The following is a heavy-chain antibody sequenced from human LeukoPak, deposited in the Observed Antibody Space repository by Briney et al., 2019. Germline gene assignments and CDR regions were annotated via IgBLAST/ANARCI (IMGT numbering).Heavy chain of an antibody. J-gene: IGHJ5*02. Sequence: PSETLSLTCTVSGYSISSGYSWGWIRQPPGKGLEWIGSIYHSGSTYYNPSLKSRVTISVDTSKNQFSLKLSSVTAADTVVYYCARDPSRITIFGVVIIGNWFDPWGQGTLVTVSS. CDR1: GYSISSGYS. CDR3: ARDPSRITIFGVVIIGNWFDP. V-gene: IGHV4-38-2*02. CDR2: IYHSGST. D-gene: IGHD3-3*01.